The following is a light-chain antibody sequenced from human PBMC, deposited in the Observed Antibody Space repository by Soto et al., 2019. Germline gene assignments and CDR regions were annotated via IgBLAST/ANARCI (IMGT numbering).Light chain of an antibody. Sequence: DIQMPQSPSTLSASVGDRVSITCRTSQNIKSRLAWYQQKPGKAPKLLIYMASSLQSGVPSRFSGSGSGTEFTLTINCLQPDDFATYFCQEYDGHCTFGQGTKLEMK. CDR3: QEYDGHCT. CDR1: QNIKSR. J-gene: IGKJ2*02. V-gene: IGKV1-5*03. CDR2: MAS.